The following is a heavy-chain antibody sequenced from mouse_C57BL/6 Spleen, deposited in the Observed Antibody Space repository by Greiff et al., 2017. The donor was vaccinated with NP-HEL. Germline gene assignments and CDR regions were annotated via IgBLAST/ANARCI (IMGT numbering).Heavy chain of an antibody. J-gene: IGHJ2*01. D-gene: IGHD1-1*01. CDR1: GFTFSSYA. CDR2: ISDGGSYT. V-gene: IGHV5-4*01. CDR3: ARESTTVVAYYFDY. Sequence: DVHLVESGGGLVKPGGSLKLSCAASGFTFSSYAMSWVRQTPEKRLEWVATISDGGSYTYYPDNVKGRITISRDNAKNNLYLQMSQLKSEDTAMYYCARESTTVVAYYFDYWGQGTTLTVSS.